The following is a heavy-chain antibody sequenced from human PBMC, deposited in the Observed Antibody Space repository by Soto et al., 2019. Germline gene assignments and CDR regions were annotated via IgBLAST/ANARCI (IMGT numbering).Heavy chain of an antibody. CDR1: GDSVSSNSAA. CDR3: ARDPVPLWFGEIYGMDV. CDR2: TYYRSKWYN. J-gene: IGHJ6*02. V-gene: IGHV6-1*01. D-gene: IGHD3-10*01. Sequence: PSQTLSLTCAISGDSVSSNSAAWNWIRQSPSRGLEWLGRTYYRSKWYNDYAVSVKSRITINPDTSKNQFSLQLNSVTPEDTAVYYCARDPVPLWFGEIYGMDVWGQGTTVTVSS.